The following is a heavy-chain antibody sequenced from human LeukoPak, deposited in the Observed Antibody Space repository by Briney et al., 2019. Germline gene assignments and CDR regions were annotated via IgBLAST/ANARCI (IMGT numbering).Heavy chain of an antibody. V-gene: IGHV7-4-1*02. CDR1: GYTFTFYA. Sequence: ASVKVSCKASGYTFTFYAMNWVRQAPGQGLEWMGWINTNSGSPTYAPGFTGRFVFSLDTSVSTAYLEISNLKAEDTAVYYCARERDIPAVGTPLYWGQGTLVTVSS. J-gene: IGHJ4*02. CDR2: INTNSGSP. CDR3: ARERDIPAVGTPLY. D-gene: IGHD6-13*01.